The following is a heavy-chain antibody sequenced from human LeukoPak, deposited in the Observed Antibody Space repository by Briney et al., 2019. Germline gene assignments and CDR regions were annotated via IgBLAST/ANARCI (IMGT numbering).Heavy chain of an antibody. CDR1: GFTFSTYW. CDR2: INGDGGSR. CDR3: ASASSHRTAAGGDY. J-gene: IGHJ4*02. Sequence: GGSLRLSCAASGFTFSTYWMHWVRQAPGKRLVWVSRINGDGGSRNYADSVKGRFTISRDNAKNTLYLQMSSLRVEDTAVYYCASASSHRTAAGGDYWGQGTLVTVST. V-gene: IGHV3-74*01. D-gene: IGHD6-13*01.